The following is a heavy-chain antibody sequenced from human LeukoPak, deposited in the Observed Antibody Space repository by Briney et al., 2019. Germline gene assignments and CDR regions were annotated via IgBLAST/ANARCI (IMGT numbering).Heavy chain of an antibody. CDR3: ASATGYSSGWYFDY. CDR1: GGSISSYY. Sequence: SETLSLTCTVSGGSISSYYWSWIRQPPGKGLEWIGYMYYSGSTNYNPSLKSRVTISLDTSKNQFSLKLSSVTAADTAVCYCASATGYSSGWYFDYWGQGTLVTVSS. V-gene: IGHV4-59*01. CDR2: MYYSGST. J-gene: IGHJ4*02. D-gene: IGHD6-19*01.